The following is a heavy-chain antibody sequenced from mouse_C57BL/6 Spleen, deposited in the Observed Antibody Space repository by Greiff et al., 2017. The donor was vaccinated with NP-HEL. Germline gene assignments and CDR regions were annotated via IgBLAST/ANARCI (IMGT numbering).Heavy chain of an antibody. CDR3: TRGDYDYDGLYFDY. CDR2: IDPGTGGT. D-gene: IGHD2-4*01. V-gene: IGHV1-15*01. J-gene: IGHJ2*01. CDR1: GYTFTDYE. Sequence: VQLQQSGAELVRPGASVTLSCKASGYTFTDYEMHWVKQTPVHGLEWIGAIDPGTGGTAYNQKFKGKAILTADKSSSTAYMELRSLTSEDSAVYYCTRGDYDYDGLYFDYWGQGTTLTVSS.